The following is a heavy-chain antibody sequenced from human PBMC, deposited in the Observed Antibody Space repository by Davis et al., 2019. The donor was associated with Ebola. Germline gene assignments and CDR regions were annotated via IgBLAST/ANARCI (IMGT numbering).Heavy chain of an antibody. CDR1: GFSFTSYW. V-gene: IGHV3-7*03. CDR3: ARDGLVGIAVAPFQH. Sequence: PGGSLRLSCEASGFSFTSYWMSWVRQAPGKGLEWVANIKQDGGERYYVDSVKGRFTISRDSAKNSLYLQMNSLRADDTAVYYCARDGLVGIAVAPFQHWGQGTLVTVSS. D-gene: IGHD6-19*01. J-gene: IGHJ1*01. CDR2: IKQDGGER.